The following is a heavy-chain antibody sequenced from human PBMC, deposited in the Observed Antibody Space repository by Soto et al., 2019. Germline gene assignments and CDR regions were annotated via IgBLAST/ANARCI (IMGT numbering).Heavy chain of an antibody. D-gene: IGHD3-3*01. Sequence: GESLKISCKGSGYSFTSYWIVWVRQMPGKGLEWMGIIXPXXSXTXXXPXLXGQVTFSADKSINTAYLQWSSLKASDTAIYYCARLEWLSLAAWFDPWGQGTLVTVSS. V-gene: IGHV5-51*01. CDR3: ARLEWLSLAAWFDP. CDR2: IXPXXSXT. CDR1: GYSFTSYW. J-gene: IGHJ5*02.